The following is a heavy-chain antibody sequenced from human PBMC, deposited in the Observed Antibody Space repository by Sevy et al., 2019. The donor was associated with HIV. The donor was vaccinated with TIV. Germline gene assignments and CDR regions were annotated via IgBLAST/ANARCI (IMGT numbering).Heavy chain of an antibody. CDR2: ISSSSSNI. CDR3: ARDRDGSGKSGGDGMDV. V-gene: IGHV3-21*01. J-gene: IGHJ6*02. D-gene: IGHD3-10*01. CDR1: RITFSYYS. Sequence: GGSLRLSCVGSRITFSYYSMNWVRQAPGKGLEWVSSISSSSSNIYYADSLKGRFRISRDNTKKSLYLQMKSLRAEDTAVYYCARDRDGSGKSGGDGMDVWGQGTTVTVSS.